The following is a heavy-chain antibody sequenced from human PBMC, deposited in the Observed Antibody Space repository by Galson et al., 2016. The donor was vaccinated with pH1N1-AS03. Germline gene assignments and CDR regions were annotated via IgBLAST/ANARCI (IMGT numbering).Heavy chain of an antibody. V-gene: IGHV3-23*01. Sequence: SLRLSCAASGFTFSSYAMSWVRQAPGKGLEWVSAIAGGGVTTYYADSVKGRFTISRDNSKNTLYLRINSLRAEDTAIYYCAREGDDFAGDSKYGADYWGQGTLVTVSS. CDR3: AREGDDFAGDSKYGADY. CDR2: IAGGGVTT. D-gene: IGHD3-3*01. J-gene: IGHJ4*02. CDR1: GFTFSSYA.